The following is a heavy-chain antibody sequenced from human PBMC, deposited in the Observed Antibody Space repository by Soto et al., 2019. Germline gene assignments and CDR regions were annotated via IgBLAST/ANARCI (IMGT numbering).Heavy chain of an antibody. CDR3: ARIRTRGYYGMDV. D-gene: IGHD2-2*01. Sequence: PSETLSLTCAVAGGSISSNNWWSWVRQPPGKGLEWIGEIYHSGSTNYNPSLKSRVTISVDTCKNEFSLQLSSVTAADTAVYYCARIRTRGYYGMDVWGKGNTVTVSS. CDR2: IYHSGST. J-gene: IGHJ6*04. CDR1: GGSISSNNW. V-gene: IGHV4-4*02.